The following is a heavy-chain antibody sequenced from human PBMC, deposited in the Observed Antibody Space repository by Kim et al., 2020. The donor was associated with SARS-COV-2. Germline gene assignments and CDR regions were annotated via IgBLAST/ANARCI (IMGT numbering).Heavy chain of an antibody. J-gene: IGHJ4*02. CDR3: AKLSSLTDDLFDY. D-gene: IGHD3-16*02. CDR1: GFTFSSYA. Sequence: GGSLRLSCAASGFTFSSYAMSWVRQAPGKGLEWVSAISGSGGSTYYADSVKGRFTISRDNSKNTLYLQMKSLRAEDTAVYYCAKLSSLTDDLFDYWGQGTLVTVSS. CDR2: ISGSGGST. V-gene: IGHV3-23*01.